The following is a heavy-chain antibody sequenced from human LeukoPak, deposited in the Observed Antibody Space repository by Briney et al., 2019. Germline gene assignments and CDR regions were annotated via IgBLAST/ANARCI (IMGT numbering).Heavy chain of an antibody. D-gene: IGHD3-10*01. CDR1: GYSFTSYW. Sequence: GESLKISCKGSGYSFTSYWIGWVRQMPGKGLEWMGIIYPGDSDTRYSPSFQGQVTISADKSISTAYLQWGSLKASDTAMYYCARQYGSGSYYNEELPFDYWGQGTLVTVSS. CDR2: IYPGDSDT. V-gene: IGHV5-51*01. CDR3: ARQYGSGSYYNEELPFDY. J-gene: IGHJ4*02.